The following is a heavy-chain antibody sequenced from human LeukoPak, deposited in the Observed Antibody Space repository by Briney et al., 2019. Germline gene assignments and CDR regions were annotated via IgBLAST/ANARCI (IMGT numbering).Heavy chain of an antibody. J-gene: IGHJ5*02. D-gene: IGHD3-10*01. CDR3: ASGMVRGVNNWFDP. Sequence: GGSLRLPCAASGFTFSSYSMNWVRQAPGKGLEWVSSISSSSYIYYADSVKGRFTISRDNAKNSLYLQMNSLRAEDTAVYYCASGMVRGVNNWFDPWGQGTLVTVSS. CDR2: ISSSSYI. CDR1: GFTFSSYS. V-gene: IGHV3-21*01.